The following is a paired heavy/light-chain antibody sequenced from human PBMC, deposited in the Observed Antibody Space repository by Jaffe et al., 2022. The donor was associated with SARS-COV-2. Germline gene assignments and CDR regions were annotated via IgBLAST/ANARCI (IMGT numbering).Heavy chain of an antibody. CDR1: GYTFTDQY. J-gene: IGHJ4*02. CDR3: VTNGATAI. CDR2: INPKSGDT. V-gene: IGHV1-2*06. Sequence: QVHLVQSGAEVKKPGASVKVSCKASGYTFTDQYMNWVRQAPGQGLEWMGRINPKSGDTKYAQKFQGRVTMTRDMSISTAYMEVSGLTSDDTAVFYCVTNGATAIWGQGTLVTVSS. D-gene: IGHD1-26*01.
Light chain of an antibody. CDR2: DAS. CDR3: HQRSNWPWT. J-gene: IGKJ1*01. V-gene: IGKV3-11*01. Sequence: EIVLTQSPATLSLSPGERATLSCRASQSVRSYLAWYQQKPGQAPRLLIYDASNRATGIPARFSGSGSGTDYTLTISSLEPEDFAVYYCHQRSNWPWTFGQGTKVEIK. CDR1: QSVRSY.